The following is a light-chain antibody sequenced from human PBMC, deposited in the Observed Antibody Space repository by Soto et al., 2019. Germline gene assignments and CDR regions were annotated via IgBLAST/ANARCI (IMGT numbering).Light chain of an antibody. CDR3: LSHTGSRTL. CDR1: SSDVGDYNY. CDR2: EVT. J-gene: IGLJ3*02. Sequence: QSALTQPASVSGSPGQSITISCTGASSDVGDYNYVSWYQEHPGQVPKLIIFEVTTRPSGVSDRFSGSSSGNTASLTISGHQDEDEADYYCLSHTGSRTLFGGGTKLTVL. V-gene: IGLV2-14*01.